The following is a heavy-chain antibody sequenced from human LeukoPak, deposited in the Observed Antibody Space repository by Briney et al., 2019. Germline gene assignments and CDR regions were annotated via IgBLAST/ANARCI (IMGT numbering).Heavy chain of an antibody. CDR1: GGTFSSYA. CDR2: IIPIFGTA. D-gene: IGHD1-26*01. J-gene: IGHJ4*02. Sequence: SVKVSCKASGGTFSSYAISWVRQAPGQGLEWMGGIIPIFGTASYAQKFQGRVTITTDESTSTAYMDLSSLRSEDTAVYYCARVLGGIVGATGLDYWGQGTLVTVSS. V-gene: IGHV1-69*05. CDR3: ARVLGGIVGATGLDY.